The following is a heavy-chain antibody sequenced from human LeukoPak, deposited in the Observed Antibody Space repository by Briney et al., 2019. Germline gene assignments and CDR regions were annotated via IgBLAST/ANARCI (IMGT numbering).Heavy chain of an antibody. CDR2: IYHSGGT. D-gene: IGHD6-6*01. V-gene: IGHV4-38-2*02. CDR3: ARVPTLLTSSSYNWFDP. Sequence: SETLSLTCTVSGYSISSGYYWGWIRQPPGKGLEWIGSIYHSGGTYYNPSLKSRVTISVGTSKNQFSLKLSSVTAADTAVYYCARVPTLLTSSSYNWFDPWGQGTLVTVSS. CDR1: GYSISSGYY. J-gene: IGHJ5*02.